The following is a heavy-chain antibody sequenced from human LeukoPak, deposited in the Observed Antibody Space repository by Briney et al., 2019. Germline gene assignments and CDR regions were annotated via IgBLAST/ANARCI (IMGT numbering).Heavy chain of an antibody. V-gene: IGHV4-39*01. J-gene: IGHJ4*02. CDR3: ASLSS. D-gene: IGHD2-2*01. CDR1: GGSISSSSYS. CDR2: IYYSGST. Sequence: SETLSLTCTVSGGSISSSSYSWGWIPQPPGKGLELIGSIYYSGSTYYNPSLKSLVTISVDTSKNQFSTKLSSVTAAETAVYYCASLSSWGQGTLVTVSS.